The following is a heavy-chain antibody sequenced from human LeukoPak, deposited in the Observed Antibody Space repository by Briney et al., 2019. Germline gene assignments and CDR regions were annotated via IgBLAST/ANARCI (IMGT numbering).Heavy chain of an antibody. V-gene: IGHV1-69*13. CDR1: GGTFSSYA. CDR3: ARDSGTAQSYYYYGMDV. Sequence: ASVKVSCKASGGTFSSYAISWVRQAPGQGLEWMGGIIPIFGTANYAQKSQGRVTITADESTSTAYMELSSLRSEDTAVYYCARDSGTAQSYYYYGMDVWGQGTTVTVSS. D-gene: IGHD5-18*01. CDR2: IIPIFGTA. J-gene: IGHJ6*02.